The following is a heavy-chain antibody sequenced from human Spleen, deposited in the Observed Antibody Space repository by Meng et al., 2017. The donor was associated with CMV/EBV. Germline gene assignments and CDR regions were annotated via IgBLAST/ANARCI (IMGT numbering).Heavy chain of an antibody. V-gene: IGHV4-34*01. CDR2: INHSGST. CDR1: GFTFSSYG. CDR3: ARSPSIVATKRGPRGRNYFDY. J-gene: IGHJ4*02. D-gene: IGHD5-12*01. Sequence: ESLKISCAASGFTFSSYGNHWVRQAPGKGLEWIGEINHSGSTNYNPSLKSRVTISVDTSKNQFSLKLSSVTAADTAVYYCARSPSIVATKRGPRGRNYFDYWGQGTLVTVSS.